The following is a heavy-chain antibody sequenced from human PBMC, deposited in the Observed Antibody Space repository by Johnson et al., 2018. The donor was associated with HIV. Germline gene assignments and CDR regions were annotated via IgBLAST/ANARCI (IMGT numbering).Heavy chain of an antibody. CDR3: SKEGITMEVNI. CDR2: IWFDGSNK. CDR1: QFTFSNYG. D-gene: IGHD3-10*01. J-gene: IGHJ3*02. Sequence: QVQLVESGGGLAQPAWSPRLSCAASQFTFSNYGMHWVRQAPGKGLEWVAVIWFDGSNKYYADSVKGRFTIPSDNSKNTLYLQMDSLRAEDTAVDYCSKEGITMEVNIWGQGTMVTVSS. V-gene: IGHV3-33*06.